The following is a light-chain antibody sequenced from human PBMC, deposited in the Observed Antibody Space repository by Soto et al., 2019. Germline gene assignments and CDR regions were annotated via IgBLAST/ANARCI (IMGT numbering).Light chain of an antibody. Sequence: QSVLTQPASVSGSPGQSITVSCTGTSDDVGTYNYVSWYQQHPGKAPKLIIYDVSYRPSGVSNRFSGSKSGNTASLTISGLQAEDEADYYCSSYTSISTVVFGGGTQLTVL. CDR1: SDDVGTYNY. CDR2: DVS. V-gene: IGLV2-14*03. CDR3: SSYTSISTVV. J-gene: IGLJ2*01.